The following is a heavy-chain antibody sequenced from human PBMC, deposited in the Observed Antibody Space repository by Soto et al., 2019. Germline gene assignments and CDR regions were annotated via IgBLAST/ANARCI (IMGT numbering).Heavy chain of an antibody. V-gene: IGHV1-18*01. D-gene: IGHD2-2*01. CDR3: ASTITPPRKDIVVVPAAGDAFDI. CDR2: ISAYNGNT. Sequence: ASVKVSCKASGYTFTSCGISWVRQAPGQGLEWMGWISAYNGNTNYAQKLQGRVTMTTDTSTSTAYMELRSLRSDDTAVYYCASTITPPRKDIVVVPAAGDAFDIWGQGTMVTVSS. CDR1: GYTFTSCG. J-gene: IGHJ3*02.